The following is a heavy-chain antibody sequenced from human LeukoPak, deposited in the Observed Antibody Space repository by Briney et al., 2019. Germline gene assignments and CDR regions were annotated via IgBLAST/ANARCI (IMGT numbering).Heavy chain of an antibody. J-gene: IGHJ4*02. CDR3: ARDLVRPGHFDF. CDR1: GFTFSSSE. CDR2: ISSSSSYV. Sequence: PGGSLRLSCAASGFTFSSSEMNWVRQAPGKGVEWVSYISSSSSYVYYADSVKGRFTISRDNAKNSVYLQMNSLRAEDTAVYYCARDLVRPGHFDFWGQGTLVTVSS. D-gene: IGHD2-2*01. V-gene: IGHV3-21*05.